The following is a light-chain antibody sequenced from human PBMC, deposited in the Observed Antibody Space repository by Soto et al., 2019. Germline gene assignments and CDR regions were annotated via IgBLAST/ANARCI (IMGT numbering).Light chain of an antibody. J-gene: IGLJ2*01. V-gene: IGLV2-14*01. Sequence: QSVLTQPASVSGSPGQSITISCTGTSSDVGGYNYVSWYQQHPGKAPKLMIYDVSNRPSGVSNRFSGSKSGNTASLTISGLQAEDEADYYYSSYTSSSSLRFGGGTKLTVL. CDR2: DVS. CDR3: SSYTSSSSLR. CDR1: SSDVGGYNY.